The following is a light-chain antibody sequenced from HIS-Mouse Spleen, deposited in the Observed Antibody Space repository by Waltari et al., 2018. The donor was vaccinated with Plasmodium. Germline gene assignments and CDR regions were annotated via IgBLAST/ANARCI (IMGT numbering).Light chain of an antibody. V-gene: IGLV3-25*03. Sequence: SYELTQPPSVSVSPGQPARITRSGAALPKQYAYWYQHKPGQAPVLVIHNDRERPSESPARCSCSSSGTTVTLTISGDQAEDEADYYCQSADSSGTYRVFGRGTKLTVL. CDR1: ALPKQY. CDR2: NDR. CDR3: QSADSSGTYRV. J-gene: IGLJ2*01.